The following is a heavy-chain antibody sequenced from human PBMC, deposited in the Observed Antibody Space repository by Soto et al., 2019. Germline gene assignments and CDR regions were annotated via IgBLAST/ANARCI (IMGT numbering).Heavy chain of an antibody. D-gene: IGHD6-13*01. CDR1: GYTFTSYG. CDR2: ISANNGNT. Sequence: QVQLVQSGAEVKKPGASVKVSCKASGYTFTSYGISWVRQAPGQGLEWMGWISANNGNTNYAQKLQGRVTMTTEKSASTAQRELRTLESQDTAFDYCARDGGYRGGNLGQVTLVTVYS. V-gene: IGHV1-18*01. J-gene: IGHJ4*02. CDR3: ARDGGYRGGN.